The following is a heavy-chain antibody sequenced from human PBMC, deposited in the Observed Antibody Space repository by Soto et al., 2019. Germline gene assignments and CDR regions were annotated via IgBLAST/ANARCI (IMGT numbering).Heavy chain of an antibody. D-gene: IGHD5-12*01. Sequence: EVQLLESGVGLVQPGGSLRLAGAAYGFSFNSYAMVWVRKAPGKGLEWVSVISARGGSSYFADSVKGRFTISRDNSKNVLSLEMNNLRAEDTATYFCAKGSIGYSASVDRWGQGTLVLVS. CDR2: ISARGGSS. J-gene: IGHJ5*02. V-gene: IGHV3-23*01. CDR1: GFSFNSYA. CDR3: AKGSIGYSASVDR.